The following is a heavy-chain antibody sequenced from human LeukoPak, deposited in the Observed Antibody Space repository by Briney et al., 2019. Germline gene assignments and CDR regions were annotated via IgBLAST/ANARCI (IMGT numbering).Heavy chain of an antibody. D-gene: IGHD3-3*01. CDR1: GFTFSSYG. J-gene: IGHJ4*02. CDR3: ARESPEGNWYYDFWSGYYPSYYFDY. CDR2: IWYDGSNK. V-gene: IGHV3-33*01. Sequence: PGRSLRLSCAASGFTFSSYGMHWVRQAPGKGLEWVAVIWYDGSNKYYADSVKGRFTISRDNSKNTLYLQMNSLRAEDTAVYYCARESPEGNWYYDFWSGYYPSYYFDYWGQGTLVTVSS.